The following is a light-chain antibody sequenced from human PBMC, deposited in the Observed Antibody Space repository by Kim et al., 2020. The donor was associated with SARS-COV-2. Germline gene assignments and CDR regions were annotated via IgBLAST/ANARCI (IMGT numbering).Light chain of an antibody. CDR1: KLGDKY. Sequence: VSPGLTASLTCSGDKLGDKYAFWYQQKPGQSPVLVLYQDSKRPSGIPERFSGSNSGNTATLTISGTQAMDEADYYCQAWDISIWVFGGGTQLTVL. V-gene: IGLV3-1*01. J-gene: IGLJ3*02. CDR3: QAWDISIWV. CDR2: QDS.